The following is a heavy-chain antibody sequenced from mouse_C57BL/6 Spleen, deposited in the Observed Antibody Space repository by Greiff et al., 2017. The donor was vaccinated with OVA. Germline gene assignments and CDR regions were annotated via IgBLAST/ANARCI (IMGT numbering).Heavy chain of an antibody. CDR3: AREVWRTTVVADAKDY. CDR2: IYPGGGDT. CDR1: GYAFSSSW. D-gene: IGHD1-1*01. Sequence: VQLQQSGPELVKPGASVKISCKASGYAFSSSWMNWVKQRPGKGLAWIGRIYPGGGDTNYNGKFKGKATLTADKSSSTAYMQLSSLTSEDSAVYVCAREVWRTTVVADAKDYWGQGTAVTVAS. V-gene: IGHV1-82*01. J-gene: IGHJ4*01.